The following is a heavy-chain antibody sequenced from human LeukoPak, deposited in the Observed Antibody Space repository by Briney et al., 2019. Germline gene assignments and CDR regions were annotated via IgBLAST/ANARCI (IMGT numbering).Heavy chain of an antibody. V-gene: IGHV4-34*01. J-gene: IGHJ5*02. CDR2: INHSGST. D-gene: IGHD3-22*01. CDR1: GGSFSGYY. Sequence: PSETLSLTCAVYGGSFSGYYWSWIRQPPGKGLEWIGEINHSGSTNYNPSLKSRVTISVDTSKNQFSLKLSSVTAADTAVYYCARTIYYYDSSGYYYGQGFDPWGQGTLVTVSS. CDR3: ARTIYYYDSSGYYYGQGFDP.